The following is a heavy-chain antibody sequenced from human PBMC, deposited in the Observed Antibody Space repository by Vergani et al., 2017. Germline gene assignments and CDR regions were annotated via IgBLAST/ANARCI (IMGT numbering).Heavy chain of an antibody. CDR1: GGSISSYY. CDR3: ARILDYYGSGSSANWFDP. Sequence: QVQLQESGPGLVKPSETLSLTCTVSGGSISSYYWSWIRQHPGKGLEWIGYIYYSGSTNYNPSLKSRVTISVDTSKNQFSLKLSSVTAADTAVYYCARILDYYGSGSSANWFDPWGQGTLVTVSS. D-gene: IGHD3-10*01. CDR2: IYYSGST. V-gene: IGHV4-59*01. J-gene: IGHJ5*02.